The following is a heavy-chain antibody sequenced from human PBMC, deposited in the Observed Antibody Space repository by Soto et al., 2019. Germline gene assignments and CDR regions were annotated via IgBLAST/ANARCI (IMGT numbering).Heavy chain of an antibody. CDR3: ARERGGYNRGDFEF. Sequence: QVQLVQSGAEAKRPGSLVKVSCKASGGTFSSYAISWVRQAPGQGLEWLGGIIPSFGTGNYQQNFQGRLTITADESTSTVYMELSGLTSGDTAVYYCARERGGYNRGDFEFWGQGTLVTVSS. J-gene: IGHJ4*02. CDR2: IIPSFGTG. D-gene: IGHD5-12*01. CDR1: GGTFSSYA. V-gene: IGHV1-69*01.